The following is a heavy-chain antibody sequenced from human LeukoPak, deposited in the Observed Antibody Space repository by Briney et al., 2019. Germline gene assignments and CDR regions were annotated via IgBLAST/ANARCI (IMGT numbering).Heavy chain of an antibody. CDR1: GFTFSSYW. Sequence: GGSLRLSCAASGFTFSSYWMNWVRQAPGKGLVWVSRIASDGSGTTYADSVKGRFSISRDNAKNTLYLQMNSLRAEDTAIYYCAKDLPSSHWGQGTLVTVSS. J-gene: IGHJ4*02. CDR2: IASDGSGT. CDR3: AKDLPSSH. V-gene: IGHV3-74*01.